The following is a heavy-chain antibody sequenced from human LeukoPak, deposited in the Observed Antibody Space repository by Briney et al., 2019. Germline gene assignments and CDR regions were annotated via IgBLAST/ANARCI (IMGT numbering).Heavy chain of an antibody. Sequence: GSLRLSCAASGFTFSSYGMHWVRQAPGKGLEWVAFIRYDGSNKYYADSVKGRFTISRDNSKNTLYLQMNSLRAEDTAVYYCAKHRGYQLNWFDPWGQGTLVTVSS. V-gene: IGHV3-30*02. D-gene: IGHD5-18*01. CDR1: GFTFSSYG. CDR2: IRYDGSNK. CDR3: AKHRGYQLNWFDP. J-gene: IGHJ5*02.